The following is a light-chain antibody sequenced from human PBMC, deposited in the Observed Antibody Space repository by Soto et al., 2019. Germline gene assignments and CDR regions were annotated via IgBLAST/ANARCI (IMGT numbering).Light chain of an antibody. Sequence: QAVVTQPRSVSGSPGQSVTISCAGSSNDVGGYNYVSWYQQHPGKAPKLMIYDVSERPSGVPDRFSGSKSGNTASLTISGLQAEDEADYYCCSYAGSYIYVVFGGGTKVTVL. V-gene: IGLV2-11*01. CDR3: CSYAGSYIYVV. CDR1: SNDVGGYNY. J-gene: IGLJ2*01. CDR2: DVS.